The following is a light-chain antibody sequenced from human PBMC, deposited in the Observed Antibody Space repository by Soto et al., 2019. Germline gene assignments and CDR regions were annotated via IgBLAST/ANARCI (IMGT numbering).Light chain of an antibody. CDR3: QQSYRFPKT. V-gene: IGKV1-39*01. J-gene: IGKJ1*01. Sequence: DVQMTQSPSSLSASVGDSLTLTCRASQTVTSYLNWYQQKPGKAPKLLIYAASTLQSGVPSRFRGSGSGTEFTLTIISLQPEHFATYYCQQSYRFPKTFGRGTKVDIK. CDR2: AAS. CDR1: QTVTSY.